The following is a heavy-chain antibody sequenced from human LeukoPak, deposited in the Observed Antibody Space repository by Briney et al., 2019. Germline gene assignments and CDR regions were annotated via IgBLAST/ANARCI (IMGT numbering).Heavy chain of an antibody. CDR2: IIPIFGTA. D-gene: IGHD2-2*01. CDR3: ARASPLSYCSSTSCYENFLNY. CDR1: GGTFSSYA. V-gene: IGHV1-69*05. Sequence: SVKVSCKASGGTFSSYAISWVRQAPGQGLEWMGGIIPIFGTANYAQKFQGRVTMTTDTSTSTAYMELRSLRSDDTAVYYCARASPLSYCSSTSCYENFLNYWGQGTLVTVSS. J-gene: IGHJ4*02.